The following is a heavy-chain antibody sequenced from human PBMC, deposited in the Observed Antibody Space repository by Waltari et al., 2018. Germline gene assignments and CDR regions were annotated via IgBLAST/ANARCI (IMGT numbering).Heavy chain of an antibody. V-gene: IGHV3-30*18. D-gene: IGHD6-13*01. CDR1: GFTFSSYG. Sequence: QVQLVESGGGVVQPGRSLRLSCAASGFTFSSYGMHWVRQAPGKGLEWVAVIWYDGGNKYYADSVKGRFTISRDNSKNTLYLQMNSLRAEDTAMYYCAKDGDRGSWSGYYYYYGMDVWGQGTTVTVSS. CDR3: AKDGDRGSWSGYYYYYGMDV. J-gene: IGHJ6*02. CDR2: IWYDGGNK.